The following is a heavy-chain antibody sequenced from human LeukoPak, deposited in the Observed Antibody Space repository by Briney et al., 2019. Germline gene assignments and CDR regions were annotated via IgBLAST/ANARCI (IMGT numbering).Heavy chain of an antibody. CDR3: AREGGHYYDSSGYYSPLNYFDY. Sequence: TSETLSLTCTVSGGSISSYYWSWIRQPPGKGLEWIGDIYYSGSTNYNPALKSRVTISVDTSKNPFSLKMSSVTAADTAVYYCAREGGHYYDSSGYYSPLNYFDYWGQGTLVTVSS. CDR2: IYYSGST. CDR1: GGSISSYY. D-gene: IGHD3-22*01. V-gene: IGHV4-59*01. J-gene: IGHJ4*02.